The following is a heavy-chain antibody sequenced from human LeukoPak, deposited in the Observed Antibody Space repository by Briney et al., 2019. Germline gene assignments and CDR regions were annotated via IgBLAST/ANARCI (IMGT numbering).Heavy chain of an antibody. V-gene: IGHV3-21*01. CDR2: IRSSTTYV. D-gene: IGHD3-22*01. CDR3: ARDSLTMIVGRQKRGLDY. J-gene: IGHJ4*02. CDR1: GFTFSNYN. Sequence: PGGSLRLSCAASGFTFSNYNMNWVRQAPGKGLVWVSSIRSSTTYVYYADSVKGRFTISRDNAKNSLYLQMNSLRAEDTAVYYCARDSLTMIVGRQKRGLDYWGQGTLVTVSS.